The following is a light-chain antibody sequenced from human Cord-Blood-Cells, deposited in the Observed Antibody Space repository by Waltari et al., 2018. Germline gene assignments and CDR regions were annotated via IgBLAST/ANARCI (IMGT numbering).Light chain of an antibody. J-gene: IGKJ5*01. CDR2: DAS. CDR3: QQRSNWPRSIT. V-gene: IGKV3-11*01. CDR1: QSVSSY. Sequence: ELVLTQSPATLSLSPGEGATLSCRASQSVSSYLAWYQQKPGQAPRLLIYDASNRATGIPARFSGSGSGTDFTLTISSLEPEDFAVYYCQQRSNWPRSITFGQGTRLEIK.